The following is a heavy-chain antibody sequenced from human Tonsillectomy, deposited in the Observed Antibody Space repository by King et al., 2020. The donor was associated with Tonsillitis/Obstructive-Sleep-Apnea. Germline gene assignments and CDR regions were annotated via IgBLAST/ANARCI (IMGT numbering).Heavy chain of an antibody. CDR2: IDPTDSYT. D-gene: IGHD4-17*01. J-gene: IGHJ4*02. V-gene: IGHV5-10-1*01. CDR1: GYSFTVYW. Sequence: VQLVQSGAEVKKPGESLRISCKGSGYSFTVYWMTWVRQVPGKGLEWMGRIDPTDSYTNYSPSFQGHVTISADKSITTAYLQWSSLRASDTAIYYCARLYRFAYGEYSFDYWGQGTLVTVSS. CDR3: ARLYRFAYGEYSFDY.